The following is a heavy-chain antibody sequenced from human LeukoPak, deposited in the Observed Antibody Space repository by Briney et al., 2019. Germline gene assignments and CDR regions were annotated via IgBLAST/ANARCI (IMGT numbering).Heavy chain of an antibody. Sequence: PGGSLRLSCAASGFTFSSYAMHWVRQAPGKGLEWVAVIWYDGGNKYYADSVKGRFTISRDNSKNTLYLQMNSLRAEDTAVYYCARDRGIWVAAAGNFDYWGQGTLVTVSS. CDR3: ARDRGIWVAAAGNFDY. D-gene: IGHD6-13*01. J-gene: IGHJ4*02. V-gene: IGHV3-30*04. CDR1: GFTFSSYA. CDR2: IWYDGGNK.